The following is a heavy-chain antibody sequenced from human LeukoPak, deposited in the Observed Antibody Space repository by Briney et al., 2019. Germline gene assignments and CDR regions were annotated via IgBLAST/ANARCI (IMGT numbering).Heavy chain of an antibody. J-gene: IGHJ4*02. CDR1: GGSISSYY. Sequence: PSETLSLTCTVSGGSISSYYWSWIRQPPGKGLEWIGYIYYSGSTNYNPSLKSRVTISVDTSKNQFSLKLSSVTAADTAVYYCARGIRYYYDSSGYYYPGDIDYWGQGTLVTVSS. D-gene: IGHD3-22*01. V-gene: IGHV4-59*01. CDR3: ARGIRYYYDSSGYYYPGDIDY. CDR2: IYYSGST.